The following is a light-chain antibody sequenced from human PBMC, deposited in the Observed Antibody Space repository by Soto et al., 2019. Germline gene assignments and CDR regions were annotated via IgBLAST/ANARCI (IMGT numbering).Light chain of an antibody. CDR3: QVWDTSDPRVM. Sequence: SYELTQPPSVSVAPGLTATITCGGDNIGNKVVHSYQQKPGQAPVLVVYDDRDRPSGIPERFSGSNSGNTATLTISRVEAGDEADYHCQVWDTSDPRVMFGGGTKLTVL. V-gene: IGLV3-21*02. J-gene: IGLJ3*02. CDR2: DDR. CDR1: NIGNKV.